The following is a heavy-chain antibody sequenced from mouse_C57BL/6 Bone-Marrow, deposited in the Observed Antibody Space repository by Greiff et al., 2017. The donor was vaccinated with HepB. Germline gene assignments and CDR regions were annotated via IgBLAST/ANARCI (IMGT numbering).Heavy chain of an antibody. J-gene: IGHJ3*01. CDR1: GFTFSDYG. Sequence: EVHLVESGGGLVKPGGSLKLSCAASGFTFSDYGMHWVRQAPEKGLEWVAYISSGSSAISRDNAKNTLFLQMTSLRSEDTAMYYCARRDPYYYGSSTGFAYWGQGTLVTVSA. CDR3: ARRDPYYYGSSTGFAY. CDR2: ISSGSS. D-gene: IGHD1-1*01. V-gene: IGHV5-17*01.